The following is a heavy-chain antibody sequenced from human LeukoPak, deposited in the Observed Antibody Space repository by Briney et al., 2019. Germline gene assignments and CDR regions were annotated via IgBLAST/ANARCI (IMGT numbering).Heavy chain of an antibody. Sequence: GESLKISCKGSGYSFTNYWIGWVRQLPGRGLEWMGIIYPGDSDTRYSPSFQGQVTISADKSISTAYLQWSSLKASDTAMYYCARTPPGSDYGWFDPWGQGTLVTVSS. V-gene: IGHV5-51*01. CDR1: GYSFTNYW. CDR3: ARTPPGSDYGWFDP. CDR2: IYPGDSDT. J-gene: IGHJ5*02. D-gene: IGHD4-17*01.